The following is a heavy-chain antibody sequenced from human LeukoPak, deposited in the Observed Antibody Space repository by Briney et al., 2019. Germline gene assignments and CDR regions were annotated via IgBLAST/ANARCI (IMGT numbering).Heavy chain of an antibody. CDR2: IYYSGST. Sequence: SETLSLTCTVSGGSISTYYWSWIRQPPGKGLEWIGFIYYSGSTNYNPSLKSRVTISVDTSKNQFSLKLSSVTAADTAVYYCAGSIAAADTGYYYYYYYMDVWGKGTTVTISS. V-gene: IGHV4-59*01. CDR3: AGSIAAADTGYYYYYYYMDV. CDR1: GGSISTYY. D-gene: IGHD6-13*01. J-gene: IGHJ6*03.